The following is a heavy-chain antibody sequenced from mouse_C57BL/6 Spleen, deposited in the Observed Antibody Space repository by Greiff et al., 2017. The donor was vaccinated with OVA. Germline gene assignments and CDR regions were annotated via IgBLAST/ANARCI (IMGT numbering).Heavy chain of an antibody. Sequence: QVQLQQSGAELARPGASVKMSCKASGYTFTSYTMHWVKQRPGPGLEWIGYINPSRGYTKYNQKLKDKDTLTADNSSISPYRQLSSLTSEDSAVYYCASNYRAWFAYWGQGTLVTVSA. D-gene: IGHD2-1*01. CDR1: GYTFTSYT. V-gene: IGHV1-4*01. J-gene: IGHJ3*01. CDR2: INPSRGYT. CDR3: ASNYRAWFAY.